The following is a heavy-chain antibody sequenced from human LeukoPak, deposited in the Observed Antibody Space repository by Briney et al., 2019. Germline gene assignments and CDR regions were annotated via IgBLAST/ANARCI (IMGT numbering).Heavy chain of an antibody. CDR1: GYTFTNYG. J-gene: IGHJ3*02. Sequence: ASVKVSCKTSGYTFTNYGISWVRQAPGQGLEWMGWISAYNGNTNYAQTLQGRVTMTTDTSTSTAYMELRSLRSDDTAVYYCARVGGHDYGDVQGAFDIWGQGTMVTVSS. CDR2: ISAYNGNT. D-gene: IGHD4-17*01. V-gene: IGHV1-18*01. CDR3: ARVGGHDYGDVQGAFDI.